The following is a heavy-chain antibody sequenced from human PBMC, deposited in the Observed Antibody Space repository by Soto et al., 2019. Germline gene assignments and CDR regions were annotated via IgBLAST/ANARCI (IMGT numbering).Heavy chain of an antibody. CDR2: INAANGHT. Sequence: ASVKVSCKASGYFFTSYAIHWVRQAPGPRLEWLGWINAANGHTKYSQNFQGRVIITRDTSANTVYMEVSSLKSGDTAVYYCARGSIAVAGRNQLDYWGQGTRVIVSS. J-gene: IGHJ4*02. CDR3: ARGSIAVAGRNQLDY. V-gene: IGHV1-3*01. CDR1: GYFFTSYA. D-gene: IGHD6-19*01.